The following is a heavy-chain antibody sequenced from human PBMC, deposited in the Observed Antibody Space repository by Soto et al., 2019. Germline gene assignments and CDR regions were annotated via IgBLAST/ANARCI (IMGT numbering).Heavy chain of an antibody. CDR1: GFTVSSKY. V-gene: IGHV3-66*01. CDR2: IQSGGPT. D-gene: IGHD2-15*01. CDR3: ARDDVLCDGGRCYGVPVDV. J-gene: IGHJ6*04. Sequence: EVQLVESGGGLVQPGGSLRLSCAASGFTVSSKYMSWVRQAPGKGLEWVSLIQSGGPTYYADSVKGRFTISRDTSENTVHLQMDSLRAEDTAVYYCARDDVLCDGGRCYGVPVDVWGKGTKVTVSS.